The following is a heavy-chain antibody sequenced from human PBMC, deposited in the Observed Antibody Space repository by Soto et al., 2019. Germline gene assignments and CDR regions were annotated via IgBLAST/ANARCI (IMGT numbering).Heavy chain of an antibody. Sequence: EVQLLESGGGLVQPGGSLRLSCAASGFTFSSYAMNWVRQAPGKGLEWVSSISGTSGRTYYADSVEGRFTISRDNSKNTLYLQIDSLRAEDTAVYYCAKDEGSGCYYFDYWGQGTLVSVSS. CDR1: GFTFSSYA. V-gene: IGHV3-23*01. J-gene: IGHJ4*02. CDR2: ISGTSGRT. D-gene: IGHD6-19*01. CDR3: AKDEGSGCYYFDY.